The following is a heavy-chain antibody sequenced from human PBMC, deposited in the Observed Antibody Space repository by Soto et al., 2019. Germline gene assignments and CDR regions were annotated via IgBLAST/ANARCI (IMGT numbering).Heavy chain of an antibody. CDR2: ISAYNGNT. CDR3: ARYHIAATMYGYYYYGMDV. D-gene: IGHD5-12*01. V-gene: IGHV1-18*01. J-gene: IGHJ6*02. Sequence: GASVKVSCKASGYTFTSYGISWVRQAPGQGLEWMGWISAYNGNTNYAQKLQGRVTMTTDTSTSTAYMELRSLRSDDTAVYYCARYHIAATMYGYYYYGMDVWGQGTTVTVSS. CDR1: GYTFTSYG.